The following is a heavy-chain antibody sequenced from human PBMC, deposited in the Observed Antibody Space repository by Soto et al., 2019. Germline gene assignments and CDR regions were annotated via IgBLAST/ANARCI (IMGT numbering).Heavy chain of an antibody. CDR3: ARQVVGLAVTQD. D-gene: IGHD6-19*01. J-gene: IGHJ4*02. Sequence: QVHLQQWGAGLLKPSETLSLTCGVYGGSFSDYYWSWIHQSPGKGLEWIGEFKHSGGTNYSPSLTGRVTISADTSKKQLYLKLTSVTAADTAVYYCARQVVGLAVTQDWGQGTLVTVSS. V-gene: IGHV4-34*01. CDR2: FKHSGGT. CDR1: GGSFSDYY.